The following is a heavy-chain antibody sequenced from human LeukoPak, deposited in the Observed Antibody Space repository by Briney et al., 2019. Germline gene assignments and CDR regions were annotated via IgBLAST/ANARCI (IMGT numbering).Heavy chain of an antibody. CDR1: GYIFTNYG. D-gene: IGHD2-21*02. J-gene: IGHJ3*02. Sequence: ASVKVSCTASGYIFTNYGITWVRQAPGQGLEWMGIINPSGGSTSYAQKFQGRVTMTRDTSTSTVYMELSSLRSEDTAVYYCARGRRDCGGDCYVAFDIWGQGTMVTVSS. CDR3: ARGRRDCGGDCYVAFDI. V-gene: IGHV1-46*01. CDR2: INPSGGST.